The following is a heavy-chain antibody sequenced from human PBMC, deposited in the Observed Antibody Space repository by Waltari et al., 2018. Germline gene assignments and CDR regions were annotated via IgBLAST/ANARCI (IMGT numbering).Heavy chain of an antibody. D-gene: IGHD3-10*01. J-gene: IGHJ3*02. Sequence: EVQLVQSGAEVKKPGATVKISCKASGYTFTDYYMHWVQQAPGKGLEWMGRVDPEDGETIYAQKFQGRVTITADKSTSTAYMELSSLRSEDTAVYYCARPDPVQGGAFDIWGQGTMVTVSS. CDR2: VDPEDGET. V-gene: IGHV1-69-2*01. CDR3: ARPDPVQGGAFDI. CDR1: GYTFTDYY.